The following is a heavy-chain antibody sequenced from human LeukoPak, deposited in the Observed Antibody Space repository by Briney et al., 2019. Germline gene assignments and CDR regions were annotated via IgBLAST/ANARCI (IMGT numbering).Heavy chain of an antibody. V-gene: IGHV4-34*01. CDR3: ARDYCSSTSCPFDY. CDR2: INHSGST. CDR1: GESFSGYY. Sequence: SSETLSLTCAVYGESFSGYYWSWIRQPPGKGREWVGEINHSGSTNYNPSLKSRVTISVDTSKNQFSLKLSSVTAADTAVYYCARDYCSSTSCPFDYWGQGTLVTVSS. D-gene: IGHD2-2*01. J-gene: IGHJ4*02.